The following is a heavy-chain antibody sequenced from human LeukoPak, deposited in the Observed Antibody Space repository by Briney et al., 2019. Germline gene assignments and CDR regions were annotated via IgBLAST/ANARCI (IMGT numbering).Heavy chain of an antibody. Sequence: SETLSLTCTVSGDSISSYYWGWIRQPPGKGLEWIGTIYYSGSTYYNPSLKSRVTISVDTSKNQFSLKLSSVTAADTAVYYCARSTYHDFWSGYYTGFLADYWGRGTLVTVSS. V-gene: IGHV4-39*01. D-gene: IGHD3-3*01. CDR3: ARSTYHDFWSGYYTGFLADY. CDR1: GDSISSYY. CDR2: IYYSGST. J-gene: IGHJ4*02.